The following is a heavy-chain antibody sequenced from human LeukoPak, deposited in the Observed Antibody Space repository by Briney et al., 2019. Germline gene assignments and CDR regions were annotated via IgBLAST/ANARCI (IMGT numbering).Heavy chain of an antibody. J-gene: IGHJ3*02. CDR2: IYSDGRT. D-gene: IGHD3-10*01. Sequence: GGSLRLSCAASGFTFTSYAMSWVRQTPGKGLEWVSVIYSDGRTYYADSVKGRFTISRDNSKNTLYLQMNSLRAADTAVYYCARDSGRFDVFDIWGQGTMVTVSS. V-gene: IGHV3-53*01. CDR3: ARDSGRFDVFDI. CDR1: GFTFTSYA.